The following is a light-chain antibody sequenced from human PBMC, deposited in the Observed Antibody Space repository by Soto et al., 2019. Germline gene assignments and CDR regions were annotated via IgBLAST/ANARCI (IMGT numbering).Light chain of an antibody. CDR1: SSDIGGYNY. J-gene: IGLJ3*02. CDR3: NSYTSSRSLV. V-gene: IGLV2-14*01. CDR2: EVS. Sequence: QSALTQPASVSGSPGQSITISCTGTSSDIGGYNYVSWYQHHPGKAPKLMIFEVSNRPSGVSNRFSGSKSGNTASLTISGLQAEDEADCYCNSYTSSRSLVFGGGTKLTVL.